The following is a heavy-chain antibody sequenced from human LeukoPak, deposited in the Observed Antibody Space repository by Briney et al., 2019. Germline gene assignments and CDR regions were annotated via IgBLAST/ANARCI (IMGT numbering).Heavy chain of an antibody. V-gene: IGHV3-9*01. J-gene: IGHJ2*01. CDR3: AKDHGGNLDWYFDL. CDR2: IGWNSGSI. CDR1: GFTFDDYA. D-gene: IGHD4-23*01. Sequence: GGSVRLSCAASGFTFDDYAMHWVRQAPGKGLEWVSGIGWNSGSIGYADSVKVRFIISRDYAKNSLYLEMNSLRAEDTALYYCAKDHGGNLDWYFDLWGRGTLVTVSS.